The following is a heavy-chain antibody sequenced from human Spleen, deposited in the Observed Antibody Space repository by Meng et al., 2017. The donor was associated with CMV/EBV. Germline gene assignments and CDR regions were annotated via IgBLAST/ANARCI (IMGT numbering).Heavy chain of an antibody. J-gene: IGHJ4*02. CDR2: ISGSGGGT. CDR1: GVTFSNYG. V-gene: IGHV3-23*01. D-gene: IGHD3-3*01. CDR3: AKEEHYDFWSGYSDS. Sequence: GVTFSNYGMSWFRQAPGKGLEWVSNISGSGGGTYYADSVKGRFTVSRDNSKKTLYLEMNSLRAEDTAVYYCAKEEHYDFWSGYSDSWGQGTLVTVSS.